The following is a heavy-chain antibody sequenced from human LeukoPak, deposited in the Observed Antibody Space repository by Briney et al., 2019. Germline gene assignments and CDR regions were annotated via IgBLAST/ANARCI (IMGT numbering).Heavy chain of an antibody. J-gene: IGHJ4*02. D-gene: IGHD1-14*01. CDR1: GYTCTSNG. V-gene: IGHV1-18*01. CDR3: ARGPEAEHNDY. CDR2: ISTYNGNT. Sequence: ASVKVSCKASGYTCTSNGISWVRQAPGQGLEWMGWISTYNGNTKYEQKLQGRVTMTTDTSTSTAYMELRSLRSDDTAVYYCARGPEAEHNDYWGQGTLVTVSS.